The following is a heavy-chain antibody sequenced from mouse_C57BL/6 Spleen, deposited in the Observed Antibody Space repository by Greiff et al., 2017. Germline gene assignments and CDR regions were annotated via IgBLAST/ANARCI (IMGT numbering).Heavy chain of an antibody. CDR1: GYAFSSSW. J-gene: IGHJ4*01. V-gene: IGHV1-82*01. D-gene: IGHD1-1*01. Sequence: QVQLQQSGPELVKPGASVKISCKASGYAFSSSWMNWVKQRPGKGLEWIGRIYPGDGDTNYNGKFKGKATLTADKSSSTAYMQLSSLTSEDSAVYFCARRKLTVVATEYAMDYWGQGTSVTVSS. CDR2: IYPGDGDT. CDR3: ARRKLTVVATEYAMDY.